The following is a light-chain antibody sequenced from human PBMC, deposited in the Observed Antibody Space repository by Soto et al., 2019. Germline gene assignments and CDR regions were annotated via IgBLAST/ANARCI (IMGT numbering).Light chain of an antibody. V-gene: IGLV2-14*01. Sequence: QSALTQPASVSGSPGQSITISCTGTSSDVGGYNYVSWYQQHPGKAPKLMIYDVSNRPSGISNRFSGSKSGNTASLTISGLQAEDEADYYCSSYTNYHTRGVFGGGTKLTVL. CDR1: SSDVGGYNY. CDR3: SSYTNYHTRGV. J-gene: IGLJ2*01. CDR2: DVS.